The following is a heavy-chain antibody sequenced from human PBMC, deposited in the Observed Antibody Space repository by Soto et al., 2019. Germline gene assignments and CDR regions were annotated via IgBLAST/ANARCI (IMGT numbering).Heavy chain of an antibody. J-gene: IGHJ5*02. Sequence: SETLSLTCTVSGGSISSSSYYWGWIRQPPGKGLEWIGSIYYSGSTYYNPSLKSRVTISVDTSKNQFSLKLSSVTAADTAVYYCARKDCSGGSCYSINWFDPWGQGTLVTVSS. CDR3: ARKDCSGGSCYSINWFDP. V-gene: IGHV4-39*01. CDR1: GGSISSSSYY. D-gene: IGHD2-15*01. CDR2: IYYSGST.